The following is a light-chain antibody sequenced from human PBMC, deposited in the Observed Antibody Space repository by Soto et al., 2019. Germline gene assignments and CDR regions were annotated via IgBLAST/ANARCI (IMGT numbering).Light chain of an antibody. V-gene: IGKV1-5*01. Sequence: DTQMTQSPSTLSASVGDRVTITCRASQSISNWLAWYQQKPGKAPKLLINDASSLERGVTSRFSGSGSGTEFTLTISSLQPDDFATDYCQQYNSFSGTFGQGPRVDIK. CDR3: QQYNSFSGT. J-gene: IGKJ1*01. CDR1: QSISNW. CDR2: DAS.